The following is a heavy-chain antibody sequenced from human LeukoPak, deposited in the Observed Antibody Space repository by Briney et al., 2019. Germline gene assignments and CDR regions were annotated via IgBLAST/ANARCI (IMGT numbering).Heavy chain of an antibody. CDR2: IKQDGSEK. J-gene: IGHJ4*02. CDR1: GFTCSSYW. CDR3: ARDPLAYYYDSSGYYYVRLGLDY. Sequence: GGSLRLSCAASGFTCSSYWMSWVRQAPGKGREWVANIKQDGSEKYYVDSVKGRFTTSRANAKNSLYLQMNSLRAEDTAVYYCARDPLAYYYDSSGYYYVRLGLDYWGQGTLVTVSS. D-gene: IGHD3-22*01. V-gene: IGHV3-7*01.